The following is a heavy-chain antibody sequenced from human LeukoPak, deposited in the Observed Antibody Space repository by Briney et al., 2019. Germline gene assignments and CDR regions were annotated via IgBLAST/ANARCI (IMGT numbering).Heavy chain of an antibody. CDR3: ARDATMVRGVT. V-gene: IGHV4-34*01. Sequence: SETLSLTCAVYGGSFSGYYWSWIRQPPGKGLEWIGEINHSGSTNYNPSLKSRVTISVDTSKNQFSLKLSSVTAADTAVYYCARDATMVRGVTWGQGTLVTVPS. CDR1: GGSFSGYY. J-gene: IGHJ5*02. CDR2: INHSGST. D-gene: IGHD3-10*01.